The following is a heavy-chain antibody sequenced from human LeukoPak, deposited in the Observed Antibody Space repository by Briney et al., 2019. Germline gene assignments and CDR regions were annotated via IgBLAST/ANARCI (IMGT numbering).Heavy chain of an antibody. CDR1: GFTFSSSA. CDR2: ISNNGGYT. Sequence: GGSLRLSCAASGFTFSSSAMSWVRQAPGKGLEWVSAISNNGGYTYYADSVQGRFTISRDNSKSTLCLHMNSLRAEDTAVYYCAKQLGYCSDGSCYFPYWGQGTLVTVSS. CDR3: AKQLGYCSDGSCYFPY. D-gene: IGHD2-15*01. J-gene: IGHJ4*02. V-gene: IGHV3-23*01.